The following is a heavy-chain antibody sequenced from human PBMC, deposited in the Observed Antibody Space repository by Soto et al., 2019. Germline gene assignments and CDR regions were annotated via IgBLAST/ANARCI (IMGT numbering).Heavy chain of an antibody. CDR2: ISYDGSNK. CDR1: GFTFSSYG. Sequence: QVQLVESGGGVVQPGRSLRLSCAASGFTFSSYGMHWVRQAPGKGLEWVAVISYDGSNKYYADSVKGRFTISRDNSKNTLNLQMNSLRAEDTAVYYCAKGEESGDPRKEENYFDYWGQGTLVTVSS. D-gene: IGHD4-17*01. J-gene: IGHJ4*02. CDR3: AKGEESGDPRKEENYFDY. V-gene: IGHV3-30*18.